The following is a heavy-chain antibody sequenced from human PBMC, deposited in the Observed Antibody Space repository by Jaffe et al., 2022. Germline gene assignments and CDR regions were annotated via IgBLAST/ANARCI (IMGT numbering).Heavy chain of an antibody. CDR3: ARDAPVLRYFDWLRGGGAFDI. D-gene: IGHD3-9*01. V-gene: IGHV4-59*01. J-gene: IGHJ3*02. CDR2: IYYSGST. Sequence: QVQLQESGPGLVKPSETLSLTCTVSGGSISSYYWSWIRQPPGKGLEWIGYIYYSGSTNYNPSLKSRVTISVDTSKNQFSLKLSSVTAADTAVYYCARDAPVLRYFDWLRGGGAFDIWGQGTMVTVSS. CDR1: GGSISSYY.